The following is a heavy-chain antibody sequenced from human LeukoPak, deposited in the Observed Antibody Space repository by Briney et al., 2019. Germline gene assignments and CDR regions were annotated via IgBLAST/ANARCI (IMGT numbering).Heavy chain of an antibody. J-gene: IGHJ4*02. V-gene: IGHV3-23*01. D-gene: IGHD3-22*01. CDR1: GFTFSSYA. CDR3: AKDYYYDSSGYSFDY. CDR2: ISGSGGST. Sequence: HGGSLRLSCAASGFTFSSYAMSWVRQAPGKGLEWVSAISGSGGSTYYADSVKGRFTISRDNSKNTLYLQMNSLRAEDTAVYYCAKDYYYDSSGYSFDYWGQGTLVTVSS.